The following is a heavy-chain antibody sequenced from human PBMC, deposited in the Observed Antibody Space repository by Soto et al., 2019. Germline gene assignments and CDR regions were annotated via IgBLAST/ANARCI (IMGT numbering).Heavy chain of an antibody. V-gene: IGHV1-2*02. CDR2: INPNSGET. D-gene: IGHD6-13*01. CDR3: ARQKFSSGWFFEW. J-gene: IGHJ4*02. Sequence: ASLKVSCKASVYTLTGYYMQWVRQAPGQGTEWMGCINPNSGETNDAQKFKGGVTMTRGTSISTDYRELSSLRSDDTAVYYCARQKFSSGWFFEWWGQRTLVTVSS. CDR1: VYTLTGYY.